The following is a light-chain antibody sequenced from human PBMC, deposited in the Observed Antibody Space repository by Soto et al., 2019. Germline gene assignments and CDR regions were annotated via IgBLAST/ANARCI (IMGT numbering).Light chain of an antibody. J-gene: IGKJ1*01. V-gene: IGKV3-20*01. Sequence: EIVLTQSPGTLSLSPWERATLSCRASQSVSSSYLAWYQQKPGQAPRLLIYGTSSRATAIPDRFSGSGSGTDFTLTISRLEPEDFAVYYCQQYGTSSWTFGQGTKVDIK. CDR2: GTS. CDR3: QQYGTSSWT. CDR1: QSVSSSY.